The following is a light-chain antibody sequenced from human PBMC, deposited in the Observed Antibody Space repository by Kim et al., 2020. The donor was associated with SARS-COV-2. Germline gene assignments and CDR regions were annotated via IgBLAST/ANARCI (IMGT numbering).Light chain of an antibody. V-gene: IGLV4-69*02. J-gene: IGLJ3*02. Sequence: ASVKLTDTLRSGHSNSPITGHRQQPEKGTRFLMKVYSDGRHSKGDGIPDRFSGSSSGAERYLTISSLQSEDEAEYYCQTWGTGIRVFGGGTQLTVL. CDR3: QTWGTGIRV. CDR1: SGHSNSP. CDR2: VYSDGRH.